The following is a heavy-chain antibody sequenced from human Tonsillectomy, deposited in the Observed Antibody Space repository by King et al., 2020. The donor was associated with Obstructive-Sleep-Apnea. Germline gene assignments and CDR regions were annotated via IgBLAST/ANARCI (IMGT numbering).Heavy chain of an antibody. D-gene: IGHD1-26*01. J-gene: IGHJ4*02. Sequence: VQLVVSGVGLVQPGESLRLSCVSSGFCFCAHYMDGFLQAPGKGLEWVGRIKNKDNKYTTEYDAAVKGRFTIASDDSKSSLYLQMSGLKTEDTAVYYCARDLGSPTVGARWGQGTLVTVSS. CDR2: IKNKDNKYTT. CDR3: ARDLGSPTVGAR. V-gene: IGHV3-72*01. CDR1: GFCFCAHY.